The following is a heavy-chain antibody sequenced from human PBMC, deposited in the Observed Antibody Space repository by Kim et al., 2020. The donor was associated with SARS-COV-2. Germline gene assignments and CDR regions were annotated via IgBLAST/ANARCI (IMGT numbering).Heavy chain of an antibody. V-gene: IGHV4-59*01. J-gene: IGHJ5*02. CDR1: GGSLSGYY. Sequence: SETLSLTCSVSGGSLSGYYWSWIRHSPSKGLEWIGSVYDSVTAYYDPSLKSRVSISTDMSKNHFSVDLRFVTVEDTARSYCVRGFPSFDPWGQGILVTVS. CDR2: VYDSVTA. CDR3: VRGFPSFDP.